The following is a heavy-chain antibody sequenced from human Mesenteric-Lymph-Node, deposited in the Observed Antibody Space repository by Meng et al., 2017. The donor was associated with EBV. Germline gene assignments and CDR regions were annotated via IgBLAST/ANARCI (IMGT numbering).Heavy chain of an antibody. J-gene: IGHJ5*01. D-gene: IGHD2/OR15-2a*01. CDR2: IYWDGEK. CDR3: AHSFTTSGNWFDY. CDR1: GFSIGTTGVA. V-gene: IGHV2-5*02. Sequence: QITLKEPGPTLKRPTQPLTLTCTLSGFSIGTTGVAVGWIRQSPGQALEWLALIYWDGEKHYSPSLKSRLTITKDTSKNQVILTMTKVYPVDTATYYCAHSFTTSGNWFDYWGQGALVTVSS.